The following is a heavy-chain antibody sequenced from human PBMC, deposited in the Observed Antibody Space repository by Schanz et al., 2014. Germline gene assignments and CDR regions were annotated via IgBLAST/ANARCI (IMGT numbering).Heavy chain of an antibody. CDR1: GGSINSNSYY. Sequence: QLQLQESGPGLVKPSETLSLICSVSGGSINSNSYYWGWIRQPPGKGLEWIGNVFYTGTTYTNPSLGGRLPWSVNTPNNQFPLKLPSVTAADTAVYFCARHGPLAGIPLDYWGRGTLVTVSS. V-gene: IGHV4-39*01. J-gene: IGHJ4*02. CDR2: VFYTGTT. CDR3: ARHGPLAGIPLDY. D-gene: IGHD6-19*01.